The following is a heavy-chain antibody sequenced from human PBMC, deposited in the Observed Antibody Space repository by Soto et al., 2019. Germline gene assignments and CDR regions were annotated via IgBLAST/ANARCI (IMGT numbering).Heavy chain of an antibody. D-gene: IGHD2-15*01. CDR1: GFTFSSYA. J-gene: IGHJ3*02. CDR3: AKGLFGLLYCSGGSCYYHDAFDI. CDR2: ISGSGGST. Sequence: GGSLRLSCAASGFTFSSYAMSWVRQSPGKGLEWVSAISGSGGSTYYADSVKGRFTISRDNSKNTLYLQMNSLRAEDTAVYYCAKGLFGLLYCSGGSCYYHDAFDIWGQGTMVTFSS. V-gene: IGHV3-23*01.